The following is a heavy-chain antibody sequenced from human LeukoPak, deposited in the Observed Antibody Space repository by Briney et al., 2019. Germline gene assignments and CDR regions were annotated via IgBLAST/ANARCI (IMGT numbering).Heavy chain of an antibody. CDR2: IYHSGST. D-gene: IGHD2-15*01. V-gene: IGHV4-30-2*01. Sequence: SETLSLTCAVSGGSISSGGYSWSWIRQPPGKGLEWIGYIYHSGSTYYNPSLKSRVTISVDRSKNQFSLKLSSVTAADTAVYYCARGAIAAENNWFDPWGQGTLVTVSS. J-gene: IGHJ5*02. CDR1: GGSISSGGYS. CDR3: ARGAIAAENNWFDP.